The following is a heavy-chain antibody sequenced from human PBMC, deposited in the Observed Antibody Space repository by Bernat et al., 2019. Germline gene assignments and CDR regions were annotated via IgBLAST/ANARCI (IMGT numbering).Heavy chain of an antibody. Sequence: QVQLVESGGGVVQPGRSLRLSCAASGSTFSSYGMHWVRQAPGKGLEWVAVIWYDGSNKYYADSVKGRFTISRDNSKNTLYLQMNSLRAEDTAVYYCAREAGLVKYYFDYWGQGTLVTVSS. CDR1: GSTFSSYG. CDR2: IWYDGSNK. J-gene: IGHJ4*02. CDR3: AREAGLVKYYFDY. V-gene: IGHV3-33*01. D-gene: IGHD6-19*01.